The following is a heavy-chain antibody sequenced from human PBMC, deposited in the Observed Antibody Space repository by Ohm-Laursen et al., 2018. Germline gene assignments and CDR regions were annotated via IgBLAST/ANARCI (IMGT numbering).Heavy chain of an antibody. D-gene: IGHD3/OR15-3a*01. CDR2: INAYKNDL. J-gene: IGHJ4*02. Sequence: SLRLSCAASGFSFNDYGMNWVRQAPGKGLEWLSYINAYKNDLFYADSVKGRFTISRDNAENLLYLQMDRLRDDDTAVYYCARDRDWAIDYWGQGTLVTVSS. V-gene: IGHV3-48*02. CDR1: GFSFNDYG. CDR3: ARDRDWAIDY.